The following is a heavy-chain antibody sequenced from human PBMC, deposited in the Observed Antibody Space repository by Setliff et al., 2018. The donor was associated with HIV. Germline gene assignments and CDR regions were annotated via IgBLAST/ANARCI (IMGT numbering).Heavy chain of an antibody. CDR3: ARHLGLPDATDYMDV. Sequence: PGESLKISCRGFGYSFGDYWIGWVRQKPGKGLEWMGIIYPGDSDTRYSPSFQGQVTISADKSISTAYLQWSSLKASDTAMYYCARHLGLPDATDYMDVWGKGTTVTVSS. D-gene: IGHD2-2*01. CDR1: GYSFGDYW. J-gene: IGHJ6*03. CDR2: IYPGDSDT. V-gene: IGHV5-51*01.